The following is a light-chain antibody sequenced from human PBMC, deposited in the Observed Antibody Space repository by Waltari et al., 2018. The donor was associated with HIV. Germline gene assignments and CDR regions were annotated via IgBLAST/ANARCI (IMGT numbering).Light chain of an antibody. V-gene: IGLV2-14*03. CDR1: SSDVGGYKY. Sequence: QSALTPPASVSGSPGQSIPISCTGTSSDVGGYKYVSWYQQHPGKAPKLMIYDVSNRPSGVSNRFSGSKSGNTASLTISGLQAEDEADYYCSSYTSSAPVFGGGTKLTVL. CDR3: SSYTSSAPV. CDR2: DVS. J-gene: IGLJ3*02.